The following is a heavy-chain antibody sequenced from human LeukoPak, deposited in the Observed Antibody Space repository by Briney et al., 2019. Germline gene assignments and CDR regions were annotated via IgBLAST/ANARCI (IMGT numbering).Heavy chain of an antibody. CDR3: ARAGSKRYCSSTSCSRGMNYFDY. V-gene: IGHV4-34*01. J-gene: IGHJ4*02. CDR2: INHSGST. CDR1: GGSFSGYY. Sequence: SSETLSLTCAVYGGSFSGYYWSWLRQPPGKGLEWIGEINHSGSTNYNPSLKSRVTISVDTSKNQFSLKLSSVTAADTAVYYCARAGSKRYCSSTSCSRGMNYFDYWGQGTLVTVSS. D-gene: IGHD2-2*01.